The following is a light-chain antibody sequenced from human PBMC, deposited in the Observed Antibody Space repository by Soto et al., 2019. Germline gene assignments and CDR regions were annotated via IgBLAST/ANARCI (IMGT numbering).Light chain of an antibody. CDR3: SSYTSSSTYVV. J-gene: IGLJ2*01. CDR2: DVI. V-gene: IGLV2-14*03. Sequence: QSALTQPASVSGSPGQSITISCTGTSSDVGGYNYVSWYQQHPGKAPKLMIYDVINRPSGVSNRFSGSKSGNSASLNISGLQAEDEADYYCSSYTSSSTYVVFGGGTQLTV. CDR1: SSDVGGYNY.